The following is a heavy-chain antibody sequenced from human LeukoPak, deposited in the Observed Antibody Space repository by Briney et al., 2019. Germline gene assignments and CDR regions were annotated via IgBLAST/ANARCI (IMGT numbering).Heavy chain of an antibody. D-gene: IGHD1-26*01. CDR2: ISSSSGYI. Sequence: PGGSLRLSCAASGFTFSSYNMNWVRQAPGKGLEWVSSISSSSGYIYYADSVKGRFTISRDNAKNSLYLQMNSLRAEDTAVYYCARGGVGNNMGFFDYWGQGTLVTVSS. CDR3: ARGGVGNNMGFFDY. J-gene: IGHJ4*02. CDR1: GFTFSSYN. V-gene: IGHV3-21*01.